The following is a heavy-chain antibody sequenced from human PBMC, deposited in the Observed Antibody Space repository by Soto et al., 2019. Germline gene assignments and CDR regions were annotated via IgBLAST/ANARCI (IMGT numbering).Heavy chain of an antibody. V-gene: IGHV3-23*01. CDR2: ISGSGGST. Sequence: GGSLRLSCAASGFTFSSYAMSWVRQAPGKGLEWVSAISGSGGSTYYADSVKGRFTISRDNAKNSLYLQMNSLRAEDTAVYYCARDRIVVVTFFTGFDPWGQGTLVTVSS. D-gene: IGHD2-21*02. CDR3: ARDRIVVVTFFTGFDP. J-gene: IGHJ5*02. CDR1: GFTFSSYA.